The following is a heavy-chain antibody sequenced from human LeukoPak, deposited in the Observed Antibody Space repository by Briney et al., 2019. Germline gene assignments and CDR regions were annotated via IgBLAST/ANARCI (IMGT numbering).Heavy chain of an antibody. Sequence: GRSLRLSCAGSGFTFSDFAIHWVRQAPGKGLEWVTVISYDGNNKYYADSVKGRFTISRDNSKNTVSLQMNSLRPEDTAVYYCARVNYLDDSDFDIWGQGTMVTVSS. V-gene: IGHV3-30*01. CDR1: GFTFSDFA. J-gene: IGHJ3*02. D-gene: IGHD3-22*01. CDR3: ARVNYLDDSDFDI. CDR2: ISYDGNNK.